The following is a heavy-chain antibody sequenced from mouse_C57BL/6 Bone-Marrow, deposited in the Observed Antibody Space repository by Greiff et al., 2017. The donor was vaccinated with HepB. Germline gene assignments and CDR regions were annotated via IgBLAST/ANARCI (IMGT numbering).Heavy chain of an antibody. CDR3: ARVNDGTLHWYFDV. Sequence: EVKLMESGGGLVQSGRSLRLSCATSGFTFSDFYMEWVRQAPGKGLEWIAASRNKANDYTTEYSASVKGRFIVSRDTSQSILYLQMNALRAEDTAIYYCARVNDGTLHWYFDVWGTGTTVTVSS. J-gene: IGHJ1*03. V-gene: IGHV7-1*01. D-gene: IGHD2-3*01. CDR1: GFTFSDFY. CDR2: SRNKANDYTT.